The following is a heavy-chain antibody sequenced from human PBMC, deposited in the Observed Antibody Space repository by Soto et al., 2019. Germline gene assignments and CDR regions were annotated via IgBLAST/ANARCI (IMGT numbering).Heavy chain of an antibody. CDR3: ARLYSGYAQDAFDI. CDR1: GFTFSDYY. CDR2: ISSSGSTI. J-gene: IGHJ3*02. V-gene: IGHV3-11*01. Sequence: GSLRLSCAASGFTFSDYYMSWIRQAPGKGLEWVSYISSSGSTIYYADSVKGRFTISRDNAKNSLYLQMNSLRAEDTAVYYCARLYSGYAQDAFDIWGQGTMVTVSS. D-gene: IGHD5-12*01.